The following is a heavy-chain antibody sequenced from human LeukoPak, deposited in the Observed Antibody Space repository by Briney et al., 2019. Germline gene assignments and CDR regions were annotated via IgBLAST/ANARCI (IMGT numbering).Heavy chain of an antibody. CDR2: ITGSGGST. CDR3: AKERGGEFDY. J-gene: IGHJ4*02. D-gene: IGHD2-21*01. Sequence: GGSLRLSCAASGFTFSSYSMNWVRQAPGKGLEWVSAITGSGGSTYYADSVKGRFTISRDNSKKTLYLQMNSLRAEDTAVYYCAKERGGEFDYWGQGTLLTVSS. CDR1: GFTFSSYS. V-gene: IGHV3-23*01.